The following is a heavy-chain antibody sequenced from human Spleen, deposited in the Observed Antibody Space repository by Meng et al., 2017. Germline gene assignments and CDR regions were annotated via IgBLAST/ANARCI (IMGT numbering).Heavy chain of an antibody. D-gene: IGHD3-10*01. J-gene: IGHJ3*02. CDR1: GGSISSSSYY. CDR2: IYYSGST. CDR3: ARGAGAYYYGSGSYWNDAFDI. V-gene: IGHV4-39*02. Sequence: SETLSLTCTVSGGSISSSSYYWGWIRQPPGKGLEWIGSIYYSGSTYYNPSLKSRVTISVDTSQNNLSLKLSSVTAADSAVYYCARGAGAYYYGSGSYWNDAFDIWGQGTMVTVSS.